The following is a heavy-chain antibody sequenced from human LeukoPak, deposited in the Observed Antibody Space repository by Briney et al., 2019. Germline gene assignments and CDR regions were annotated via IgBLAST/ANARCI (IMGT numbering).Heavy chain of an antibody. CDR3: ARGICGDYGLGY. V-gene: IGHV4-4*07. D-gene: IGHD4-17*01. CDR2: IYTSGST. Sequence: SETLSLTCSVSGDSISSYYWSWIRQPAGKGLEWIGRIYTSGSTNYNPSLKNRVTMSIDTSKNEFSLKLSSVTAADTAVYLCARGICGDYGLGYWGQGTLVTVSS. CDR1: GDSISSYY. J-gene: IGHJ4*02.